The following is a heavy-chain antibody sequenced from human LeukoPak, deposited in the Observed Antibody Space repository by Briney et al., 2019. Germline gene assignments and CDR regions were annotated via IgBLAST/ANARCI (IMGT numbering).Heavy chain of an antibody. CDR3: ARDHGSAYYRAPRH. V-gene: IGHV1-46*01. Sequence: GASVKVSCKASGYIFTNYYMHWVRQAPGQGLEWMGIINPSGGSTTYAQKFQGSVTMTRDTSMSTVYMELSSLRSEDTAVYYCARDHGSAYYRAPRHWGQGTLVTVSS. CDR2: INPSGGST. CDR1: GYIFTNYY. J-gene: IGHJ4*02. D-gene: IGHD3-10*01.